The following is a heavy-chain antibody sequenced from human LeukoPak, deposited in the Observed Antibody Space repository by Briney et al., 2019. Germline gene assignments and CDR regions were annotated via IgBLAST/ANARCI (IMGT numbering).Heavy chain of an antibody. Sequence: GGSLRLSCAASGFTFSSSAMSWVRQAPGKGLEWVSAISNNGGYIYYADSVQGRFTIPRDNSKSTPCLQMNSLRAEDTAVYYCAKQLGYCSDGSCYFPYWGQGTLVTVSS. CDR2: ISNNGGYI. V-gene: IGHV3-23*01. D-gene: IGHD2-15*01. CDR3: AKQLGYCSDGSCYFPY. J-gene: IGHJ4*02. CDR1: GFTFSSSA.